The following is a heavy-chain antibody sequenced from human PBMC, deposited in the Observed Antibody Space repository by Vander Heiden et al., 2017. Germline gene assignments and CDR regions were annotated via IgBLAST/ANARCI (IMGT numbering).Heavy chain of an antibody. CDR2: INHSGST. V-gene: IGHV4-34*01. D-gene: IGHD3-22*01. J-gene: IGHJ5*02. CDR1: GGSFSGYY. CDR3: ARRPRNYYDSSGYYSNWFDP. Sequence: QVQLQQWGAGLLKPSEPLSPTCAVYGGSFSGYYWGWIRQPPGKGLEWIGEINHSGSTNYNPSLKGRVTISVDTSKNQFSLKLSSVTAADTAVYYCARRPRNYYDSSGYYSNWFDPWGQGTLVTVSS.